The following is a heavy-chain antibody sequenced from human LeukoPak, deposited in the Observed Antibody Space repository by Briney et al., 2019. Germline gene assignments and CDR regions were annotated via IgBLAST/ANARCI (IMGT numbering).Heavy chain of an antibody. V-gene: IGHV3-23*01. CDR3: AKRGVVIRVILVGFHREAYYFDS. CDR1: GITLSNYG. J-gene: IGHJ4*02. D-gene: IGHD2-21*01. Sequence: EGSLRLSCAVSGITLSNYGMSWVRQAPGKGLEWVAGISGSGGSTNYADSVKGRFTISRDNPTNTLFLQMNSLRAEDTAVYFCAKRGVVIRVILVGFHREAYYFDSWGQGALVTVSS. CDR2: ISGSGGST.